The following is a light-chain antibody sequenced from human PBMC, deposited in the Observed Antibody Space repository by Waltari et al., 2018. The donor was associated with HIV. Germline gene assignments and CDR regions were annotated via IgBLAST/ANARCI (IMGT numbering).Light chain of an antibody. CDR2: DAS. V-gene: IGKV3-11*01. CDR1: QSVSSY. J-gene: IGKJ1*01. Sequence: EIVLTQSPAILSLSPGKRATLSCRASQSVSSYLAWYQQKPGQGPRLLRYDASEMANGLAARLSGTGSGKDFTLTIRSLGPEDFAVYSCQQRSNWPWTFGQGTKVEVK. CDR3: QQRSNWPWT.